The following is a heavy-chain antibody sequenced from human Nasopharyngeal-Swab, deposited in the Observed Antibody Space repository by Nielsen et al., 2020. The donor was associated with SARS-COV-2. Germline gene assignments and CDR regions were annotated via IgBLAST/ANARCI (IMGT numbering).Heavy chain of an antibody. D-gene: IGHD5-12*01. V-gene: IGHV3-74*01. Sequence: GGSLRFSCAASGFTLSSHWMHWVRQVPGNGLVWVSRINGAGSSTYYADSVKGRFTISRDNAKNTLYLQMNDLRADDTAVYYCARGYSDYHGKFDAWGQGTLVTVSS. J-gene: IGHJ5*02. CDR1: GFTLSSHW. CDR2: INGAGSST. CDR3: ARGYSDYHGKFDA.